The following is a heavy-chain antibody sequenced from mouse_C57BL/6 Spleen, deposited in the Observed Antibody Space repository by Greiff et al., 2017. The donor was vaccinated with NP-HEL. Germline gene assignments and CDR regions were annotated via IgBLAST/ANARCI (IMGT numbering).Heavy chain of an antibody. CDR1: GYTFTSYW. D-gene: IGHD1-1*01. CDR2: IYPGSGST. Sequence: VQLQQSGAELVKPGASVKMSCKASGYTFTSYWITWVKQRPGQGLEWIGDIYPGSGSTNYNEKFKSKATLTVDTSSSTAYMQLSSLTSEDSAVYYCASGLYYGTAYAMDYWGQGTSVTVSS. J-gene: IGHJ4*01. CDR3: ASGLYYGTAYAMDY. V-gene: IGHV1-55*01.